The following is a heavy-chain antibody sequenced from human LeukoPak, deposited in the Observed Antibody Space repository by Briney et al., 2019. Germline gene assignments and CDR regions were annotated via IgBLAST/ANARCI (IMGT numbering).Heavy chain of an antibody. CDR2: INHSGST. D-gene: IGHD2-2*01. CDR1: GGSFSGYY. J-gene: IGHJ5*02. V-gene: IGHV4-34*01. CDR3: AREDCSSTSCQTAGWFDP. Sequence: TSETLSLTCAVYGGSFSGYYWSWIRQPPGKGLEWIGEINHSGSTNYNPSLKSRVTMSVDTSKNQFSLKLSSVTAADTAVYYCAREDCSSTSCQTAGWFDPWGQGTLVTVSS.